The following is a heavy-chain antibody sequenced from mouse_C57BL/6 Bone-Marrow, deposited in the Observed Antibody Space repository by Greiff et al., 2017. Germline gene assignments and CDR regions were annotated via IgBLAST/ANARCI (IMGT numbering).Heavy chain of an antibody. CDR3: ARDLRPYWYFHV. D-gene: IGHD2-12*01. Sequence: QVQLQQPGAELVRPGSSVKLSCKASGYTFTSYWMHWVKQRPIQGLEWIGNIDPSDSETHYNQKFKDKATLTVDKSSSTAYMQLSSLTSEDSAVYYCARDLRPYWYFHVWGTGTTVPVSS. CDR1: GYTFTSYW. V-gene: IGHV1-52*01. J-gene: IGHJ1*03. CDR2: IDPSDSET.